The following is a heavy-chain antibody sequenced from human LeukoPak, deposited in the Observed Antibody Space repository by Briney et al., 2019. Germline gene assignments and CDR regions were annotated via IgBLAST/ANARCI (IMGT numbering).Heavy chain of an antibody. CDR1: GGSISSGSYY. D-gene: IGHD5-12*01. J-gene: IGHJ4*02. CDR2: IYTSGST. Sequence: SETLSLTCTVSGGSISSGSYYWSWIRQPAGKGLEWIGRIYTSGSTNYNPSLKSRVTISVDTSKNQFSLKLSSVTAADTAVYYCARGATTPFDYWGQGTLGTVSS. V-gene: IGHV4-61*02. CDR3: ARGATTPFDY.